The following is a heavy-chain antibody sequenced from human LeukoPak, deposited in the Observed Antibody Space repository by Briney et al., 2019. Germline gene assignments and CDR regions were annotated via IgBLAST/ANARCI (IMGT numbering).Heavy chain of an antibody. CDR1: GGSISSYY. Sequence: SETLSFTCTVSGGSISSYYWSWIRQPPGKGLEWIGYIYYSGSTHYNPSLKSRVTISVDTSKNQFSLNLNSVTAADTAVYYCARHPSARVFFDYWGQGTLVTVSS. V-gene: IGHV4-59*08. CDR2: IYYSGST. J-gene: IGHJ4*02. D-gene: IGHD3-3*01. CDR3: ARHPSARVFFDY.